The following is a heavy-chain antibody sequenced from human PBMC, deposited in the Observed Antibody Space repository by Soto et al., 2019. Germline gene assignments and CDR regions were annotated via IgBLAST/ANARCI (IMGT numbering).Heavy chain of an antibody. CDR2: INAHSGGT. D-gene: IGHD6-6*01. J-gene: IGHJ5*02. CDR3: AKDLTRQLAYWLDP. Sequence: ASVKVSCKASGFSFTGYYIHWLRQAPGQGLEWMGWINAHSGGTEYAQKFQGRVTLTRDTSISTAYMTLSSLRSDDTAIYYCAKDLTRQLAYWLDPWGQGTQATVSS. V-gene: IGHV1-2*02. CDR1: GFSFTGYY.